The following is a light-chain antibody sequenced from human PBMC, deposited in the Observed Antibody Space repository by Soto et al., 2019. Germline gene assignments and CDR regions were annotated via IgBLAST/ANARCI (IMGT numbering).Light chain of an antibody. CDR3: QQRSKWPRT. Sequence: EIVLTQSPATLSLSPGERATLSCRASQSLSSYLAWYQQKPGQAPRLLIYDASNRATGIPARFSGSGSGTDFTLTITNLEREDFAVYYCQQRSKWPRTFGQGTKVEIK. CDR2: DAS. CDR1: QSLSSY. V-gene: IGKV3-11*01. J-gene: IGKJ1*01.